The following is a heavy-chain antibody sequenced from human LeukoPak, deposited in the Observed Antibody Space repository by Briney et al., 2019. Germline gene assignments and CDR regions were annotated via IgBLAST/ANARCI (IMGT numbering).Heavy chain of an antibody. CDR1: GGSISSGGYY. J-gene: IGHJ6*02. CDR2: IYYSGST. CDR3: ARVTYFSLYHYGMDV. D-gene: IGHD2/OR15-2a*01. V-gene: IGHV4-31*03. Sequence: PSETLSLTCTVSGGSISSGGYYWSWIRQHPGKGLEWIGYIYYSGSTYYNPSLKSRVTISVDTSKNQSSLKLSSVTAADTAVYYCARVTYFSLYHYGMDVWGQGTTVTVSS.